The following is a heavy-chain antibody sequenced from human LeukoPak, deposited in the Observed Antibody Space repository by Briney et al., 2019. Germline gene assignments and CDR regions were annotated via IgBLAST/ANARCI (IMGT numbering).Heavy chain of an antibody. J-gene: IGHJ4*01. Sequence: PGRSLRLSCAASGFTFSNSAMSWVRQAPGKGLEWVSTLSCSGITTYYADSVKGRFTISRDNSKNTLYLQMNSLRAEDTVVYSCAKGIYSSAWSYFDHWGHGTLVRVSS. CDR1: GFTFSNSA. D-gene: IGHD6-19*01. CDR2: LSCSGITT. V-gene: IGHV3-23*01. CDR3: AKGIYSSAWSYFDH.